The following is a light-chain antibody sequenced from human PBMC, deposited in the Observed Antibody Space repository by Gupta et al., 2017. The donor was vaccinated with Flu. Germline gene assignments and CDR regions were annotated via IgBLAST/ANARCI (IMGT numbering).Light chain of an antibody. J-gene: IGKJ4*01. CDR3: LQDTNWPLT. V-gene: IGKV3D-15*01. CDR1: HTVRPY. Sequence: PSTLSLSPGERATLSCRAIHTVRPYFSCYPPSPGQPPRLLIYPPSTSATALPATFSRRGSVPYFTLTIRSLQSEDFAVYSCLQDTNWPLTFGRGTQVEIK. CDR2: PPS.